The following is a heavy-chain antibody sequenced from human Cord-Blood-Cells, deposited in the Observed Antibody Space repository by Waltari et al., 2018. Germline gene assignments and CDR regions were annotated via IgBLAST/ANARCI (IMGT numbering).Heavy chain of an antibody. J-gene: IGHJ3*02. CDR1: GDSVSSNSAA. V-gene: IGHV6-1*01. CDR3: ARDLAGYGGNSGAFDI. D-gene: IGHD4-17*01. CDR2: TYYRSKWYN. Sequence: QVQLQQSGPGLVKPPQNLSLTCAIPGDSVSSNSAAWNWIRQSPTRGLECLGRTYYRSKWYNDYAVSVKSRITINPDTSKNQFSLQLNSVTPEDTAVYYCARDLAGYGGNSGAFDIWGQGTMVTVSS.